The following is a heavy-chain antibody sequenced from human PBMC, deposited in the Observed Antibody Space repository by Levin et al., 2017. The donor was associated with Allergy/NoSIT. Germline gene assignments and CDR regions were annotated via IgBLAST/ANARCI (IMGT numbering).Heavy chain of an antibody. D-gene: IGHD6-13*01. J-gene: IGHJ4*02. V-gene: IGHV4-59*08. Sequence: SETLSLTCIVSDGTISSYFWSWIRQPPGQGLEWIGHVYYSGPTNYNPSLKSRVTISIDKSKSQLSLKLISVTAADTAVYYCARHGRVTTWYGLGDYWGQGTLVTVSA. CDR2: VYYSGPT. CDR1: DGTISSYF. CDR3: ARHGRVTTWYGLGDY.